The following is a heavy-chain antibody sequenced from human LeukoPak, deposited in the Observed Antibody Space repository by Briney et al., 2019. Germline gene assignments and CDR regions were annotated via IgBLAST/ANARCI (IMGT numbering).Heavy chain of an antibody. CDR3: ARAMVRGVITPGGY. J-gene: IGHJ4*02. CDR2: INPNSGGT. D-gene: IGHD3-10*01. V-gene: IGHV1-2*02. Sequence: GASVKVSCKASGYTFTGYYMHWVRQAPGQGLEWMGWINPNSGGTNYAQKFQGRVTMTRDTSISTAYMDLSRLRSDDTAVYYCARAMVRGVITPGGYWGQGTLVTVSS. CDR1: GYTFTGYY.